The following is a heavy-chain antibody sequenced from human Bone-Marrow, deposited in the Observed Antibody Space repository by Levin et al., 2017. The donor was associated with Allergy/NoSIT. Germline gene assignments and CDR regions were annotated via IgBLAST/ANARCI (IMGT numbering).Heavy chain of an antibody. D-gene: IGHD1-7*01. CDR1: GFTFSRYA. Sequence: GESLKISCAASGFTFSRYAMAWVRQAPGQGLEWVSGMSGSGGRTVYADSAKGRFTISRDNSKNIMYLQMNSLRVEDTALYYCAREDNWNYDYWGQGTLVTVSS. CDR2: MSGSGGRT. J-gene: IGHJ4*02. CDR3: AREDNWNYDY. V-gene: IGHV3-23*01.